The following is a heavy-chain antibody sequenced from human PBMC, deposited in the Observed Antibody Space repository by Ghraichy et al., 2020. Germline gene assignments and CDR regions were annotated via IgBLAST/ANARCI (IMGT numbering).Heavy chain of an antibody. CDR2: INSDGSTT. D-gene: IGHD3-10*01. J-gene: IGHJ4*02. CDR3: ARVRSMVRGLGLYYFDY. CDR1: GFTFSSYW. Sequence: GGSLRLSCAASGFTFSSYWMHWVRQAPGKGLVWVSRINSDGSTTSYADSVKGRFTISRDNAKNTLYLQMNSLRAEDTAVYYCARVRSMVRGLGLYYFDYWGQGTLVTVSS. V-gene: IGHV3-74*01.